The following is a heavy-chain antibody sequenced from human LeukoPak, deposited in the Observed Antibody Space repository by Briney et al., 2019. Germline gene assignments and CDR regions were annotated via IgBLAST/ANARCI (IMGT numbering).Heavy chain of an antibody. V-gene: IGHV3-23*01. CDR2: ISGRGDTT. CDR1: GFTFSSYA. CDR3: AKTPILGVIATSYDY. J-gene: IGHJ4*02. D-gene: IGHD3-3*01. Sequence: GGSLRLSCAASGFTFSSYAMTWVHQAPGKGLECVASISGRGDTTYYADSVKGRFTISRDNSKNTLYLQMNSLRAEDTAVYYCAKTPILGVIATSYDYWGEGTLVTVSS.